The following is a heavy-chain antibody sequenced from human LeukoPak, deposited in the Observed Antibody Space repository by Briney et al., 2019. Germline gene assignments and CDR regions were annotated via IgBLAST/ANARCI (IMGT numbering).Heavy chain of an antibody. CDR3: VARGGWARLDY. Sequence: GGSLRLSCVASGFTFDTYSMNWIRQAPGKGLEWTSYITDDSKTMYYADSVKGRFTISRDNAKNALYLQMNSLRGEDTAVYYCVARGGWARLDYWGQGTLVTVSS. J-gene: IGHJ4*02. V-gene: IGHV3-48*04. CDR1: GFTFDTYS. D-gene: IGHD6-19*01. CDR2: ITDDSKTM.